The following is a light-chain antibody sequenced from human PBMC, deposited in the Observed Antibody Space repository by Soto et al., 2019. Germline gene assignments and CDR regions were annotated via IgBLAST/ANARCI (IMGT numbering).Light chain of an antibody. CDR1: QKIRNL. CDR2: DAS. V-gene: IGKV1-5*01. CDR3: QQYYTYAT. Sequence: DIQLTQSPSTLSAAVGDSVTITCRASQKIRNLLAWYQQKPGRAPKPLIFDASTLRTGVPSRFSGSGSGSEFNFTITGLQPDDFATYFCQQYYTYATFDHGTRLDIK. J-gene: IGKJ5*01.